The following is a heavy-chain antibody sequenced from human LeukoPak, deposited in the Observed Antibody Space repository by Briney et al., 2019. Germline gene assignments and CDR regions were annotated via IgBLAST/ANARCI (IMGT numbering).Heavy chain of an antibody. J-gene: IGHJ6*02. CDR1: GFTFSNYW. CDR2: ISSDGSVT. Sequence: PGGSLRLSCAASGFTFSNYWMHWVRQAPGKGLVWVSRISSDGSVTTYADSVKGRFTISRDNAKNTLYLQMNSLRAEDTAVYYCGRDSGDYYYGMDVWGQGTTVTVSS. V-gene: IGHV3-74*01. CDR3: GRDSGDYYYGMDV. D-gene: IGHD3-10*01.